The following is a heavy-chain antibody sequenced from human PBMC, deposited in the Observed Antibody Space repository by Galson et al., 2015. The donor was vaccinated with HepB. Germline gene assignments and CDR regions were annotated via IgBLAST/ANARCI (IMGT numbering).Heavy chain of an antibody. CDR1: GGSISSSSYY. CDR3: ARAPDYGDYIWFDP. CDR2: IYYSGST. Sequence: ETLSLTCTVSGGSISSSSYYWGWIRQPPGKGLEWIGTIYYSGSTYYNPSLKSRVTISVDTSKNQFSLKLSSVTAADTAVYYCARAPDYGDYIWFDPWGQGTLVTVSS. D-gene: IGHD4-17*01. V-gene: IGHV4-39*07. J-gene: IGHJ5*02.